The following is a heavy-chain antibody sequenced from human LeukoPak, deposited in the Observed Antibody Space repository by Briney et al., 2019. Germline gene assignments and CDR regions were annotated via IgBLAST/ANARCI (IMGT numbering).Heavy chain of an antibody. CDR2: ISSSSSTI. V-gene: IGHV3-48*04. D-gene: IGHD3-10*01. Sequence: GGSLRLSCAASGFTFSSYSMNWVRQAPGKGLEWVSYISSSSSTIYYADSVKGRFTISRDNAKNSLYLQMNSLRAEDTAVYYCARDLAGGSGSYDYWGQGTLVTVSS. CDR3: ARDLAGGSGSYDY. J-gene: IGHJ4*02. CDR1: GFTFSSYS.